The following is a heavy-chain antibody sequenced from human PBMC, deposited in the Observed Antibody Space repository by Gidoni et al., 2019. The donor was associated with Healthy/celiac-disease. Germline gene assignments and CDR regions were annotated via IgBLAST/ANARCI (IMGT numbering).Heavy chain of an antibody. V-gene: IGHV4-38-2*01. D-gene: IGHD4-17*01. Sequence: QVQLQESGPGLVKPSETLSLPCAVSGYSISSGYYWGWIRQPPGKGLEWIGSIYHSGSTYYNPSLKSRVTRSVDTSKNQFSLKLSSVTAADTAVYYCARISYGDYGYFQHWGQGTLVTVSS. CDR1: GYSISSGYY. J-gene: IGHJ1*01. CDR2: IYHSGST. CDR3: ARISYGDYGYFQH.